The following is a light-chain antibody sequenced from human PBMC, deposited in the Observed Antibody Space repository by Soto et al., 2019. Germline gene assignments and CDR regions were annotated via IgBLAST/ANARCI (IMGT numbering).Light chain of an antibody. CDR2: DTS. CDR1: QSVSSK. CDR3: QQYSKWPPIT. J-gene: IGKJ5*01. V-gene: IGKV3-15*01. Sequence: LTQAQATLSVSPGERATLSCLASQSVSSKLAWYQQKPGQAPRLLIYDTSTRATGIPARFSGSGSGTQFTLTISRLQSEDFAVYYCQQYSKWPPITFGQGTRLEIK.